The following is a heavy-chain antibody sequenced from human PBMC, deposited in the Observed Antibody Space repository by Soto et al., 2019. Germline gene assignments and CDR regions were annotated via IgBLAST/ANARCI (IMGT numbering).Heavy chain of an antibody. J-gene: IGHJ4*02. CDR1: GFTFGDYA. CDR2: IRSKAYGGTT. Sequence: GGSLRLSCPASGFTFGDYAMSWVRQAPGKGLEWVGFIRSKAYGGTTEYAASVKGRFTISRDDSKSSAYLQMNSLKTEDTAVYYCTRGARGYSGYDDYWGQGTLVTVSS. CDR3: TRGARGYSGYDDY. D-gene: IGHD5-12*01. V-gene: IGHV3-49*04.